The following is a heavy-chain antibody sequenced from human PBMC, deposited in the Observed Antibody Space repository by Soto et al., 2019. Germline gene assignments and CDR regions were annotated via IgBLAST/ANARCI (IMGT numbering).Heavy chain of an antibody. CDR2: IIPIFGTA. V-gene: IGHV1-69*13. CDR3: ARLSLAVAGPFDDY. Sequence: ASVKVSCKASGGTFSSYAISWVRQAPGQGLEWMGGIIPIFGTAIYAQKFQGRVTITADESTSTAYMELSSLRSEDTAVYYCARLSLAVAGPFDDYWGQGTLVTVSS. CDR1: GGTFSSYA. D-gene: IGHD6-19*01. J-gene: IGHJ4*02.